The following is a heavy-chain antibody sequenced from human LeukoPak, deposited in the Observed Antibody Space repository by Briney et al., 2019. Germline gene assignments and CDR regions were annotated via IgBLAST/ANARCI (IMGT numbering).Heavy chain of an antibody. V-gene: IGHV3-23*01. CDR1: GFTFRNSA. CDR3: AKEGFDY. CDR2: FTGGDGSA. J-gene: IGHJ4*02. Sequence: GSLRLSCAASGFTFRNSAMSWVRQAPGKGLEWVSTFTGGDGSAYYADSVKGRFTISRDNSKNTLCLQMNSLRAEDTALYYCAKEGFDYWGQGTLVTVSS.